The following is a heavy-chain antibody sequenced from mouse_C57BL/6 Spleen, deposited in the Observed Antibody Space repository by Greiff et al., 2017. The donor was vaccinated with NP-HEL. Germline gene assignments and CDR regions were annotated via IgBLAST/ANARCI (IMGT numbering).Heavy chain of an antibody. Sequence: VQLKESGPVLVKPGASVKMSCKASGYTFTDYYMNWVKQSHGKSLEWIGVINPYNGGTSYNQKFKGKATLTVDKSSSTAYMELNSLTSEDSAVYYCARRLTGTYFDYWGQGTTLTVSS. CDR2: INPYNGGT. D-gene: IGHD4-1*01. J-gene: IGHJ2*01. CDR3: ARRLTGTYFDY. V-gene: IGHV1-19*01. CDR1: GYTFTDYY.